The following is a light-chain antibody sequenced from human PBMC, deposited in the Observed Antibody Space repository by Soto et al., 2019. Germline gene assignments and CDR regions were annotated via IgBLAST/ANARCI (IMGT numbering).Light chain of an antibody. V-gene: IGKV1-39*01. J-gene: IGKJ1*01. CDR3: QQSYRKT. Sequence: DIQMTQSPSSLSASVGDIVTVTCRASQDVTRYLNWYQQKPGKAPKLLIYAASSLQSVVPSRFSGSGSGTDFTLTISSLQPEDFATYYCQQSYRKTFGQGTKVDIK. CDR1: QDVTRY. CDR2: AAS.